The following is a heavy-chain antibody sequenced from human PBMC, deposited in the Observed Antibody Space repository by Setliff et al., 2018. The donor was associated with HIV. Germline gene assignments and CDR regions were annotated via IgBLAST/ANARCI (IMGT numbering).Heavy chain of an antibody. Sequence: GGSLRLSCAASGFTFRSYAMNWVRQAPGLGLEWVSSISDTGDNTYSANSVKGRFTISRDNSKNTLYLQMNSLRAEDTAVYYCVRDGPPRGAFDVWGQGTMVTVSS. D-gene: IGHD3-10*01. CDR1: GFTFRSYA. CDR3: VRDGPPRGAFDV. J-gene: IGHJ3*01. V-gene: IGHV3-23*01. CDR2: ISDTGDNT.